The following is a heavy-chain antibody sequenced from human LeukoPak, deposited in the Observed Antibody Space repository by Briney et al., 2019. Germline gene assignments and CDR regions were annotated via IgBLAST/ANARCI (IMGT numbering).Heavy chain of an antibody. Sequence: ASVKVSCKVSGYTLTELSMHWVRQAPGKGLEWMGGFDPEDGETIYAQKFQGRVTMTGDTSTDTANMELSSLRSEDTAVYYCATVNYSVAFDIWGQGTMVTVSS. V-gene: IGHV1-24*01. CDR1: GYTLTELS. CDR3: ATVNYSVAFDI. CDR2: FDPEDGET. D-gene: IGHD4-11*01. J-gene: IGHJ3*02.